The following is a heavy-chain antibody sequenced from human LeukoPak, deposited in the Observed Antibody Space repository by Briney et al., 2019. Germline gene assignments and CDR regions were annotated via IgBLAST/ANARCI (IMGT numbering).Heavy chain of an antibody. D-gene: IGHD3-22*01. Sequence: PGGSLRLSCAASGFTFSNYWMSWVRQAPGKGLEWVANINQDGSEIYYVDSVKGRFTISRDNAKNSLYLQINSLRAEDTAVYYCARDQGSMIVVRTPNWYFDLWGRGTLVTVSS. CDR1: GFTFSNYW. CDR2: INQDGSEI. J-gene: IGHJ2*01. V-gene: IGHV3-7*01. CDR3: ARDQGSMIVVRTPNWYFDL.